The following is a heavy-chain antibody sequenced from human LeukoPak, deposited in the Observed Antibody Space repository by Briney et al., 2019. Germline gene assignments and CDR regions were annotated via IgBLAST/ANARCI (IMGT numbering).Heavy chain of an antibody. CDR2: ISCDGSNK. V-gene: IGHV3-30-3*01. J-gene: IGHJ5*02. CDR1: GFTFSSYA. CDR3: ARDFSGSYEAWFDP. Sequence: GGSLRLSCAASGFTFSSYAMHWVRQAPGKGLEWVAVISCDGSNKYYADSVKGRFTISRDNSKNTLYLQMNSLRAEDTAVYYCARDFSGSYEAWFDPWGQGTLVTVSS. D-gene: IGHD3-10*01.